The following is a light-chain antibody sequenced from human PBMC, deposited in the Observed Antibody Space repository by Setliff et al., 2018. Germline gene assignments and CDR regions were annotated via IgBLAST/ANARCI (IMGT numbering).Light chain of an antibody. Sequence: QSALTQPASVSGSPGQSITIPCSGTSSDVGAYDLVSWYKQHPGKAPKLIISDVSNRPSGVSNRFSGSKSGNTASLTISGLQAEDEADYYCAVWDDNLNGPVFGGGTKVTVL. CDR1: SSDVGAYDL. CDR2: DVS. V-gene: IGLV2-14*03. CDR3: AVWDDNLNGPV. J-gene: IGLJ2*01.